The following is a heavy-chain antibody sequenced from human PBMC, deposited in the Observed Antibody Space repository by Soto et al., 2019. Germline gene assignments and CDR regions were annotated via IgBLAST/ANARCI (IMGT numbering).Heavy chain of an antibody. Sequence: EVQLVESGGGLVKPGGSLRLSCAASGFTFSNAWMNWVRQAPGKGLEWVGRIKSKTDGGTTDYAAPVNGRFTISRYDSKSTLYMQMNSLKTGDTAVYYCTTSHIVVGIEGWGQGTLVTVSS. V-gene: IGHV3-15*07. CDR1: GFTFSNAW. CDR3: TTSHIVVGIEG. D-gene: IGHD3-22*01. CDR2: IKSKTDGGTT. J-gene: IGHJ4*02.